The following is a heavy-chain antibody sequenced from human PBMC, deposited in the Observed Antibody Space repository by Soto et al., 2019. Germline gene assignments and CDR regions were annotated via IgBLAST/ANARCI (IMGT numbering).Heavy chain of an antibody. CDR3: ARDGIYNWNYFDY. J-gene: IGHJ4*02. CDR2: IYYSGSA. Sequence: PSETLSLTCTVSGGSINNYYWNWIRQPSGKGLEWIGFIYYSGSANYNPSLKSRVTISLHTSKNQFSLRLSSVTAADTAVYYCARDGIYNWNYFDYWGQGTLVTVSS. V-gene: IGHV4-59*01. D-gene: IGHD1-20*01. CDR1: GGSINNYY.